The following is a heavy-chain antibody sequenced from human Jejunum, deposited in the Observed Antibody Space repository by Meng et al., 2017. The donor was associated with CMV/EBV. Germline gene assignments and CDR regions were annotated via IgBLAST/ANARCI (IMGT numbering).Heavy chain of an antibody. Sequence: VLLQESGPGLVQLSETLSLTCFVSAGPISGYYWSWIRQPAGKGLEWIGRIYTSGSTHYNPSLKSRLTMSVDLAKNQISLKLSSVTAADTAVYYCARESGSYYWFDPWGQGTLVTVSS. V-gene: IGHV4-4*07. CDR3: ARESGSYYWFDP. CDR1: AGPISGYY. J-gene: IGHJ5*02. CDR2: IYTSGST. D-gene: IGHD1-26*01.